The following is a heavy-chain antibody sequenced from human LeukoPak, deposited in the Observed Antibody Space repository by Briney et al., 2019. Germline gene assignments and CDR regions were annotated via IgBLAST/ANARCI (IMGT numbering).Heavy chain of an antibody. J-gene: IGHJ4*02. D-gene: IGHD1-14*01. CDR3: ARGGTYQRPHFDY. Sequence: PGGSLRLSCAASGFTFSDYYMSWIRQAPGKGLEWVSYISASSSYTNFADSVKGRFTISRDNARNSLYLQMNSLRAEDTAVYYCARGGTYQRPHFDYWGQGTLVTVSS. CDR2: ISASSSYT. CDR1: GFTFSDYY. V-gene: IGHV3-11*05.